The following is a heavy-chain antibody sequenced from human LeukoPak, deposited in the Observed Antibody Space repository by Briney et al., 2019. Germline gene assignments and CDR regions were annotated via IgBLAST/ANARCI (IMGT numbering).Heavy chain of an antibody. CDR3: ARVAGSSAAAGNC. Sequence: PGGSLRLSCAASGFTFSSYSMNWVRQAPGKGLEWVSSISNSSSYIYYADSVKGRFTISRDNAKNSLYLQMNSLRAEDTAVYYCARVAGSSAAAGNCWGQGTLVTVSS. D-gene: IGHD6-13*01. V-gene: IGHV3-21*01. CDR2: ISNSSSYI. CDR1: GFTFSSYS. J-gene: IGHJ4*02.